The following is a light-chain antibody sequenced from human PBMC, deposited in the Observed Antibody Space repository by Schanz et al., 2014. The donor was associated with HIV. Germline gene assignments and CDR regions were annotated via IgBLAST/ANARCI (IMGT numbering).Light chain of an antibody. V-gene: IGKV3-20*01. CDR1: QSVSNY. CDR3: QQYGSS. CDR2: GAS. Sequence: EIVLTQSPGTLSLSPGEGATLSCRAGQSVSNYLAWYQQKPGQAPRLLIYGASSRATGIPDRFSGSGSGTDFTLTISRLEPEDFAVYYCQQYGSSFGPGTKVEIK. J-gene: IGKJ3*01.